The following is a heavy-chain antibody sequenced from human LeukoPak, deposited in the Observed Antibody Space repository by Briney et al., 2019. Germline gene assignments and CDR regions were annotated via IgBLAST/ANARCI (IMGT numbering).Heavy chain of an antibody. CDR3: ARGPMVVTAHMDV. D-gene: IGHD2-21*02. Sequence: ASVKVSCKASGGTFSSYAISWVRQAPGQGLEWMGGIIPIFGTANYAQKFQGRVTITADESTSTAYMELSSLRSEDTAVCYCARGPMVVTAHMDVWGQGTTVTVSS. CDR1: GGTFSSYA. CDR2: IIPIFGTA. V-gene: IGHV1-69*13. J-gene: IGHJ6*02.